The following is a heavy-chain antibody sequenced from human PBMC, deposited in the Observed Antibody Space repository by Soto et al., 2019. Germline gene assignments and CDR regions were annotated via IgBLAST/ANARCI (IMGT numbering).Heavy chain of an antibody. J-gene: IGHJ4*02. CDR2: ISDDGSNK. V-gene: IGHV3-30-3*01. CDR1: GFTFRNYA. D-gene: IGHD6-13*01. CDR3: ARDRFASSWSYFDY. Sequence: GGSLRLSCELSGFTFRNYALHWVRQAPGKGLEWVAVISDDGSNKYYADSVKGRFTISRDNSKNTLYLQMNSLRAEDTAVYYCARDRFASSWSYFDYWGQGTLVTVSS.